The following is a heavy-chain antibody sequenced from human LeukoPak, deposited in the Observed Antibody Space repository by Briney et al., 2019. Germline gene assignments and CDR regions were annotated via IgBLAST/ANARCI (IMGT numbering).Heavy chain of an antibody. CDR2: IYYTGST. D-gene: IGHD1-7*01. V-gene: IGHV4-59*08. CDR3: ARVYNWNSVDY. Sequence: PSETLSLTCTVSGGSISRDYWSWIRQPPGKGLEWIGYIYYTGSTNYNPSLKSRVTISVDTSKNQFSLKLSSVTAADTAVYYCARVYNWNSVDYWGQGTLVTVSS. CDR1: GGSISRDY. J-gene: IGHJ4*02.